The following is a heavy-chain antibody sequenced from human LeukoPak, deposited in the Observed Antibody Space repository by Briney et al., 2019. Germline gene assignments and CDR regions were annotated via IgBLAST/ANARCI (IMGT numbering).Heavy chain of an antibody. CDR2: ISGSGGST. V-gene: IGHV3-23*01. J-gene: IGHJ4*02. Sequence: GGSLRLSCAASGFTFSSYAMSWVRQAPGKGLEWVSAISGSGGSTYYADSVKGRFTISRDNSKNTLYLQMNSLRTEDTAVYYCAKGIRKTKITTIGGSQDYWGQGTLVTVSS. CDR3: AKGIRKTKITTIGGSQDY. CDR1: GFTFSSYA. D-gene: IGHD3-22*01.